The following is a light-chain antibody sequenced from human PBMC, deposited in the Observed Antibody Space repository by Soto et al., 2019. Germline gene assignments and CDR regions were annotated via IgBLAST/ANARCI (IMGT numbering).Light chain of an antibody. V-gene: IGKV3-15*01. CDR1: QSIGSG. CDR3: QQYDDRPRT. Sequence: EIVLTQSPATLSVSPGDRATLSCRASQSIGSGIAWYHQRSGQAPRLLIFDASIRVPTTPARFSGSVSGTEFTLTISSLESEDIAVYFCQQYDDRPRTFGQGTKVDIK. J-gene: IGKJ1*01. CDR2: DAS.